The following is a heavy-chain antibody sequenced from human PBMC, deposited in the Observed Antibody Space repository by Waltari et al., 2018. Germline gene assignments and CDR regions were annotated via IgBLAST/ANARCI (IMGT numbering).Heavy chain of an antibody. CDR2: MNPDSGDA. Sequence: AQPAQSGAAVTTPGPPVKASRTAFAYTYTHSHIDWIRQATGQGLEWIGWMNPDSGDAGYAQKFQGRVTFTRDTSITTAYRELSSLRFEDTAVYYCARRYGYYYYYMDVWGKGTTVTVSS. CDR3: ARRYGYYYYYMDV. D-gene: IGHD1-1*01. CDR1: AYTYTHSH. V-gene: IGHV1-8*03. J-gene: IGHJ6*03.